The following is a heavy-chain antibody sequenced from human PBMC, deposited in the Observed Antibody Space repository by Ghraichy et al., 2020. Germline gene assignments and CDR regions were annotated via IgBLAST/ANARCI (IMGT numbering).Heavy chain of an antibody. CDR2: VKQDGSEK. V-gene: IGHV3-7*01. CDR1: GFTFSNYW. CDR3: ASWGDRTAYYPINF. Sequence: GALNISCAASGFTFSNYWMSWVRQTPGKGLEWVANVKQDGSEKYYVDSVKGRFTISRDNAKNSLYLQMNSLRSEDTAMYYCASWGDRTAYYPINFWGQGTLVTVSS. D-gene: IGHD3-22*01. J-gene: IGHJ4*02.